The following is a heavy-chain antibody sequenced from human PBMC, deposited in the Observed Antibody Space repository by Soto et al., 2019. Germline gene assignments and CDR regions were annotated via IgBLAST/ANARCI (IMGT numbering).Heavy chain of an antibody. CDR2: INHSGST. J-gene: IGHJ4*02. CDR3: ARGHRGQESSFDY. V-gene: IGHV4-34*01. CDR1: GGSFSGYY. Sequence: PSETLSLTCAVYGGSFSGYYWSWIRQPPGKGLEWIGEINHSGSTNYNPSLKSRVTISVDTSKNQFSLKLSSVTAADTAVYYCARGHRGQESSFDYCGQGTLVTVPS.